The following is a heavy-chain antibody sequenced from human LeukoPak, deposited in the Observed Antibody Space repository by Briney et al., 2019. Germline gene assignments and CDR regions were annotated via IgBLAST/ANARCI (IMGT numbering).Heavy chain of an antibody. CDR3: ARGGYYYVLDAFDI. CDR1: GGSFSGYY. J-gene: IGHJ3*02. D-gene: IGHD3-22*01. V-gene: IGHV4-34*01. Sequence: SETLSLTCAVYGGSFSGYYWSWIRQPPGKGLEWIGEINHSGSTNYNPSLKSRVTISVDTSKNQFSLKLSSVTAADTAVYYCARGGYYYVLDAFDIWGQGTMVTASS. CDR2: INHSGST.